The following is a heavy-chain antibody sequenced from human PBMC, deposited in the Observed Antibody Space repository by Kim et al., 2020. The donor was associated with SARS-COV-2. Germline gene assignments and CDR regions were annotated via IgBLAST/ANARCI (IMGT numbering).Heavy chain of an antibody. CDR2: INPSGGST. J-gene: IGHJ6*02. CDR1: GYTFTSYY. V-gene: IGHV1-46*01. D-gene: IGHD2-21*02. CDR3: ARGLYCGGDCSNTAPYYYYGMDV. Sequence: ASVKVSCKASGYTFTSYYMHWVRQAPGQGLEWMGIINPSGGSTSYAQKFQGRVTMTRDTSTSTVYMELSSLRSEDTAVYYCARGLYCGGDCSNTAPYYYYGMDVWGQGTTVTVSS.